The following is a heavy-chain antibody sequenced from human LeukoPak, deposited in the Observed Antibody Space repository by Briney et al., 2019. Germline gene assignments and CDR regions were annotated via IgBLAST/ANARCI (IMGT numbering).Heavy chain of an antibody. CDR3: ARDRGSSSWSAAWFDP. CDR2: IYYSGTT. V-gene: IGHV4-39*07. D-gene: IGHD6-13*01. CDR1: GGSISSGGYY. Sequence: PSETLSLTCTVSGGSISSGGYYWGWIRQPPGKGLEWIGSIYYSGTTYYNVSLKSRVTMSVDTSKNQFSLMLNSVTAADTAVYYCARDRGSSSWSAAWFDPWGQGTLVTVSS. J-gene: IGHJ5*02.